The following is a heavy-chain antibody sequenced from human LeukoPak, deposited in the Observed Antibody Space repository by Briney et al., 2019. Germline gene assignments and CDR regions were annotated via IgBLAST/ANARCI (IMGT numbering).Heavy chain of an antibody. CDR1: GFIFSRNS. V-gene: IGHV3-21*01. D-gene: IGHD5-18*01. CDR2: ISSSSSYI. CDR3: ARTDIAMVYFDY. Sequence: PGGSLRLSCAASGFIFSRNSMNWVRQAPGKGLEWVSPISSSSSYIYYADSVKGRFTISRDNAKNSLYLQMNSLRAEDTAVYCCARTDIAMVYFDYWGQGTLVTVSS. J-gene: IGHJ4*02.